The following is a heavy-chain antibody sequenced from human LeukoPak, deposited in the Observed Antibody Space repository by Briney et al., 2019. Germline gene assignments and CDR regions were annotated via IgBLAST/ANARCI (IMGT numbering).Heavy chain of an antibody. CDR1: GFTFSSYG. D-gene: IGHD2-2*03. CDR3: AKSTLDIVVVPAAMSRYYYGMDV. CDR2: ISYDGSNK. V-gene: IGHV3-30*18. Sequence: GGSLRLSCAASGFTFSSYGVHWVRQAPGKGLEWVAVISYDGSNKYYADSVKGRFTISRDNSKNTLYLQMNSLRAEDTAVYYCAKSTLDIVVVPAAMSRYYYGMDVWGQGTTVTVSS. J-gene: IGHJ6*02.